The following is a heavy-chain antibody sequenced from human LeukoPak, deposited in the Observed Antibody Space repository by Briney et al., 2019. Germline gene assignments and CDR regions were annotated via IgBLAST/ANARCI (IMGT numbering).Heavy chain of an antibody. V-gene: IGHV4-4*02. J-gene: IGHJ4*02. CDR2: IYHDGNT. D-gene: IGHD2-21*01. CDR3: ARDPHIENYCATNTGLRDF. CDR1: GGSISSSPW. Sequence: PSETLSLTCAVSGGSISSSPWCSWVRQPPGKGLEWTGTIYHDGNTDYNPSLTSRVTISVDKSKNQLSLKLTSVTAADTAVYYCARDPHIENYCATNTGLRDFWGQGTLVTVSS.